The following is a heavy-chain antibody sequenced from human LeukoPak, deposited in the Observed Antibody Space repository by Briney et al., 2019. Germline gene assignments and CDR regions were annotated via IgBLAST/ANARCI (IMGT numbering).Heavy chain of an antibody. CDR3: ARENYDILTGYYILDY. J-gene: IGHJ4*02. D-gene: IGHD3-9*01. CDR1: GFTFSSYS. Sequence: GGSLRLSCAASGFTFSSYSVNWVRQAPGKGLEWVSSISSSSSYIYYADSVKGRFTISRDNAKNSLYLQMNSLRAEDTAVYYCARENYDILTGYYILDYWGQGTLVTVSS. V-gene: IGHV3-21*01. CDR2: ISSSSSYI.